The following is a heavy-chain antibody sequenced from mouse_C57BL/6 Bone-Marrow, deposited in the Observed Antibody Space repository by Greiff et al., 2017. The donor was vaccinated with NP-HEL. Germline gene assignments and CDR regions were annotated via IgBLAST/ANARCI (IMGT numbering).Heavy chain of an antibody. Sequence: EVMLVESGGDLVKPGGSLKLSCAASGFTFSSYGMSWVRQTPDKRLEWVATISSGGSYTYYPDSVKGRFTISRDNAKNTLYLQMSSLKSEDTAMYYCARGSLYAMDYWGQGTSVTVSS. J-gene: IGHJ4*01. CDR3: ARGSLYAMDY. CDR1: GFTFSSYG. V-gene: IGHV5-6*01. CDR2: ISSGGSYT.